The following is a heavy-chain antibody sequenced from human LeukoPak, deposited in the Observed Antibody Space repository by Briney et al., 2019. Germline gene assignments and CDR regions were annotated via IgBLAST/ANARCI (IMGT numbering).Heavy chain of an antibody. V-gene: IGHV3-15*01. CDR3: TTGLTGDIVVVPAAMTGAFDI. D-gene: IGHD2-2*01. J-gene: IGHJ3*02. CDR2: IKSKTDGGTT. CDR1: GFTFSNAW. Sequence: GGSLRLSCAASGFTFSNAWMSWVRQAPGKGLEWVGRIKSKTDGGTTDYAAPVKGRFTISRDDSKNTLYLQMNSLKTGDTAVYYCTTGLTGDIVVVPAAMTGAFDIWGQGTMVTVSS.